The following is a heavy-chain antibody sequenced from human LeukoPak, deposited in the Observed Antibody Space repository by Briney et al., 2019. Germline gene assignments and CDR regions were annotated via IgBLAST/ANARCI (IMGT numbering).Heavy chain of an antibody. CDR3: AKMGITLHHCSSTSCYVGGIDY. CDR2: IFYSGTT. D-gene: IGHD2-2*01. CDR1: GGSINPNY. J-gene: IGHJ4*02. V-gene: IGHV4-59*01. Sequence: PSETLSLTCTVSGGSINPNYWSWIRQPPGKELEWIGYIFYSGTTTYNPSLKSRVSISVDTSKNQFSLKLSSVTAADTAVYYCAKMGITLHHCSSTSCYVGGIDYWGQGTLVTVSS.